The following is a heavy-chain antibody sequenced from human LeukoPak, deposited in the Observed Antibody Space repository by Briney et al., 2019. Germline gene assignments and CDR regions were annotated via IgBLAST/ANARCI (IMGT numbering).Heavy chain of an antibody. CDR3: AKDISLHFGYSYAKRDYGMDV. D-gene: IGHD5-18*01. V-gene: IGHV3-9*01. Sequence: PGGSLRLSCAASGFTLEDDAMHWVRQAPGKGLGRGSGICWNSGSIGYADSAKGRFTISRDNAKSSLYLQMNSLRAEDTALYYCAKDISLHFGYSYAKRDYGMDVWGQGTTVTVSS. J-gene: IGHJ6*02. CDR1: GFTLEDDA. CDR2: ICWNSGSI.